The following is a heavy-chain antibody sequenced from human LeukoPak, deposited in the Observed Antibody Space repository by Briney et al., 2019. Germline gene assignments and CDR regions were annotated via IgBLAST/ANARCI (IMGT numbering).Heavy chain of an antibody. CDR2: IKSKTDGGTT. Sequence: GGSLRLFCSASGFTFSNAWMSWVRQAPGKGLEWVGRIKSKTDGGTTDYAAPVKGRFTISRDDSKNTLYLQMDSLKTEDTAVYYCTTRAMVRGVMAYWGQGTLVTVSS. CDR3: TTRAMVRGVMAY. CDR1: GFTFSNAW. V-gene: IGHV3-15*01. J-gene: IGHJ4*02. D-gene: IGHD3-10*01.